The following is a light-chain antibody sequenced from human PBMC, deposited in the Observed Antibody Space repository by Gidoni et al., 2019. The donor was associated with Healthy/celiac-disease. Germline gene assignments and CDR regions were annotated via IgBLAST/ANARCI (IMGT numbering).Light chain of an antibody. V-gene: IGKV1-39*01. CDR3: QQSYSTPTT. CDR1: PSISSY. CDR2: AAS. Sequence: DIQMTHSPSSLSASLGDRVTITCRASPSISSYLNWYQQKPGKAPKLLIYAASSWQSGVPSRFSGSGSGTDFTLTISSLQPEDFATYYCQQSYSTPTTFGGGTKVEIK. J-gene: IGKJ4*01.